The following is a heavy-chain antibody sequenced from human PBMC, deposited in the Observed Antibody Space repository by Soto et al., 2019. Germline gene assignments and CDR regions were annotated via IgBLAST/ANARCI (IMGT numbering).Heavy chain of an antibody. Sequence: QITLKESGPTQVKPTQTLTLTCTASGLSFGTSGVGVGWIRQPPGEALEWLALIYWNDDKRYSPSLKSSLTITKDTSKNQVVLTMTNVDPVDTATYYCASMTTVATAAFDSWGQGTMVTVSS. CDR2: IYWNDDK. CDR1: GLSFGTSGVG. CDR3: ASMTTVATAAFDS. J-gene: IGHJ3*02. V-gene: IGHV2-5*01. D-gene: IGHD4-17*01.